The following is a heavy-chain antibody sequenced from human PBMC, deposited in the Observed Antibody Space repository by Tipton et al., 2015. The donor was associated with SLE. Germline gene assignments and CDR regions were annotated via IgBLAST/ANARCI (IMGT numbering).Heavy chain of an antibody. Sequence: QLVQSGAEVKKPGASVKVSCKASGYTFTEYYIHWVRQAPGQGLQWLGRVNPDSGGTNYAENFQGRVTMTSDTNISAAHMDLSGLTSDDTAVYYCARGHSGIPVPGREYFQHWGQGTLVTVS. CDR1: GYTFTEYY. V-gene: IGHV1-2*06. D-gene: IGHD6-19*01. J-gene: IGHJ1*01. CDR2: VNPDSGGT. CDR3: ARGHSGIPVPGREYFQH.